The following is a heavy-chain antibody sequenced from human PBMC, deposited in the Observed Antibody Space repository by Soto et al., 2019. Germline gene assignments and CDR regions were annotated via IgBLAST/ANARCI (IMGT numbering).Heavy chain of an antibody. V-gene: IGHV1-69*06. Sequence: QVQLVQSGAEVRKPGSSVRVSCKASGGTFREYAISWVRQAPGHGLEWMGEIIPIFGTTKFAQRFQDRVPITADKSTSTTYMELSSLRSAYTAVYFCARMITFVVKYYFDYCGQGTLVSVSS. CDR1: GGTFREYA. CDR3: ARMITFVVKYYFDY. CDR2: IIPIFGTT. D-gene: IGHD3-16*01. J-gene: IGHJ4*02.